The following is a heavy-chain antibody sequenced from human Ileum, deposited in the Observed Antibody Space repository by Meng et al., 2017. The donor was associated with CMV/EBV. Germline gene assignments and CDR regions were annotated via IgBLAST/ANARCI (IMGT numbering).Heavy chain of an antibody. CDR1: GGSVSDDHW. D-gene: IGHD3-22*01. V-gene: IGHV4-4*02. Sequence: TLYLTGGVAGGSVSDDHWWHWVRQSPGKGLEWIGEIWHSGSANYNPSLRSRVTISLDKSANQFSLKMNSVTAADTAVYYCAGGYSLGDWGQGALVTVSS. J-gene: IGHJ4*02. CDR2: IWHSGSA. CDR3: AGGYSLGD.